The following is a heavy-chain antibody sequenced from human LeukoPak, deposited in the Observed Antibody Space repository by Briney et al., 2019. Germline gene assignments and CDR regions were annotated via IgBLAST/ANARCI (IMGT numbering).Heavy chain of an antibody. Sequence: GGSLRLSCAASGFTFSSYSMNWVCQAPGKGLEWVSSISSSSSYIYYADSVKGRFTISRDNAKNSLYLQMSSLRAEDTAVYYCAARTPSTVTTRDYWGQGTLVTVSS. V-gene: IGHV3-21*01. CDR1: GFTFSSYS. CDR3: AARTPSTVTTRDY. D-gene: IGHD4-17*01. CDR2: ISSSSSYI. J-gene: IGHJ4*02.